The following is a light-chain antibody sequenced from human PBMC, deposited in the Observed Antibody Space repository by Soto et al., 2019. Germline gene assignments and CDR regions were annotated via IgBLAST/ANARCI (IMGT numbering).Light chain of an antibody. J-gene: IGKJ3*01. Sequence: EIVLTQSPATLSLSPGKRATLSCRASQSVNTYLAWYQQNPGQAPRLLIHDASNRATGIPARFSGSGSGTDFTLTISSLEPEDFAVYYCQQYGSSLFTFGPGTKVDFK. CDR2: DAS. CDR3: QQYGSSLFT. V-gene: IGKV3-11*01. CDR1: QSVNTY.